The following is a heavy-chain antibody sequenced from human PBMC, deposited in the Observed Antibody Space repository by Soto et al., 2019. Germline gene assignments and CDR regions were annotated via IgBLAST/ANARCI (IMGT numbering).Heavy chain of an antibody. J-gene: IGHJ4*02. CDR2: IYYSGST. Sequence: QVQLQESGPGLVKPSETLSLTCTVSGGSISSCGYYWNWIRQHQGLDLEWIGYIYYSGSTYYHPSDKSRVNISVDTSKNQFSLTLSSLTAADTDVYYGARAPLTWGQGTLVTVSS. CDR3: ARAPLT. V-gene: IGHV4-31*03. CDR1: GGSISSCGYY.